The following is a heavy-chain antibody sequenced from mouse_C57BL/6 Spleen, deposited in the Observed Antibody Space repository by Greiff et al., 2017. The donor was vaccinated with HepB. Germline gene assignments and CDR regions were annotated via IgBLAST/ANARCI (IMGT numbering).Heavy chain of an antibody. J-gene: IGHJ3*01. CDR2: ISYDGSN. D-gene: IGHD2-2*01. CDR1: GYSITSGYY. Sequence: EVQVVESGPGLVKPSQSLSLTCSVTGYSITSGYYWNWIRQFPGNKLEWMGYISYDGSNNYNPSLKNRISITRDTSKNQFFLKLNSVTTEDTATYYCARGGGYAWFAYWGQGTLVTVSA. V-gene: IGHV3-6*01. CDR3: ARGGGYAWFAY.